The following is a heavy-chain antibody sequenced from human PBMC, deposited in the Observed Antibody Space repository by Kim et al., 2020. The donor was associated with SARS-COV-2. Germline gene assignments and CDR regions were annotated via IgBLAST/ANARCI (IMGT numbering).Heavy chain of an antibody. D-gene: IGHD5-18*01. CDR3: ARSWIQLWSGPKYYFDY. CDR1: GYTFTSYA. Sequence: ASVKVSCKASGYTFTSYAMHWVRQAPGQRLEWMGWINAGNGNTKYSHKFQGRVTITRDTSASTAYMELSSLRSEDTAVYYCARSWIQLWSGPKYYFDYLG. CDR2: INAGNGNT. J-gene: IGHJ4*01. V-gene: IGHV1-3*01.